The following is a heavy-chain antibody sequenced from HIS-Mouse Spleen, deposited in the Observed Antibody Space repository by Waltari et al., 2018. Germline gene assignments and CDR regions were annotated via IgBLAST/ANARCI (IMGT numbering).Heavy chain of an antibody. V-gene: IGHV1-8*01. CDR1: GYTFTSYD. J-gene: IGHJ4*02. CDR2: MNPNSGNT. D-gene: IGHD4-4*01. CDR3: ARGHDYSNYFDY. Sequence: QVQLVQSGAEVKKPGASVKVSCKASGYTFTSYDITCVRQATGQGLEWMGWMNPNSGNTGYAQKFQGRVTMTRNTSISTAYMELSSLRSEDTAVYYCARGHDYSNYFDYWGQGTLVTVSS.